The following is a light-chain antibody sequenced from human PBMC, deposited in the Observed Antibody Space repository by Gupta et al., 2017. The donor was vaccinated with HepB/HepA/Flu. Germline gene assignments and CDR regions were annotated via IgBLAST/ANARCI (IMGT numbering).Light chain of an antibody. CDR2: YDN. J-gene: IGLJ2*01. CDR1: NIGSKS. V-gene: IGLV3-21*04. CDR3: QVWDSSSDHRV. Sequence: SYVLTQPPSVSVAPGKTARITCGGNNIGSKSVHWYQQKPGQAPVLVIYYDNDRASGIPARFSGSNSGNTATLTISRVEAGDEADYYCQVWDSSSDHRVFGGGTKLTVL.